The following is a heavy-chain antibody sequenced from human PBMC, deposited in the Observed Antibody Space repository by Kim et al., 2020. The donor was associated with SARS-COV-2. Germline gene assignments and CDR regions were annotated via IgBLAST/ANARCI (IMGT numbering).Heavy chain of an antibody. CDR2: IFYSGST. J-gene: IGHJ6*02. D-gene: IGHD2-2*02. Sequence: SETLSLTCTVSGGSIRSSDYYWNWIRQPPGKGLEWIGYIFYSGSTYYNPSLKSRVTMSVDTSKNQISLQLSSVTAADTAVYYCARGGLVVIPSAIFDGIYYNGMDVWGQGTTVTVSS. CDR1: GGSIRSSDYY. V-gene: IGHV4-30-4*01. CDR3: ARGGLVVIPSAIFDGIYYNGMDV.